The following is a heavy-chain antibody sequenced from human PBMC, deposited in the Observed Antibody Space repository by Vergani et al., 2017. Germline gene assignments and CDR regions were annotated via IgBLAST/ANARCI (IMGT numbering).Heavy chain of an antibody. CDR3: ARQTQLWFGEPRPFDY. CDR1: NDSVSNTFYY. Sequence: QVQLQESGPGLVKPSETLSLTCTVSNDSVSNTFYYWGWIRQTPGKGLEWIGSIYYSGSTYYNPSLESRVTMSVDTSKNQFSLKLSSVTAADTAVYYCARQTQLWFGEPRPFDYWGQGTLVTVSS. CDR2: IYYSGST. J-gene: IGHJ4*02. V-gene: IGHV4-39*01. D-gene: IGHD3-10*01.